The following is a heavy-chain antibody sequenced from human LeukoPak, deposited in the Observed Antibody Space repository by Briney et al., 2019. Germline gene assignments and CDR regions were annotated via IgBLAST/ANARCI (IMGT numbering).Heavy chain of an antibody. J-gene: IGHJ4*02. D-gene: IGHD3-16*01. V-gene: IGHV1-2*02. CDR3: ARHYSTSMIDGMGGY. CDR1: RYIFTDFY. CDR2: INPNTGGT. Sequence: ASVKVSCKASRYIFTDFYIHWVRQAPGQGLEWRGWINPNTGGTNSAQQFQGRVTMTRDTSIRTAYMKLSSLKSDDTAVYYCARHYSTSMIDGMGGYWGQGTLVTVSS.